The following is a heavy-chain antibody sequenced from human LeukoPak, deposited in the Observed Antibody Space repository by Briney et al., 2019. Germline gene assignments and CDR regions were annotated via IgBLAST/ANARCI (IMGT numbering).Heavy chain of an antibody. D-gene: IGHD3-10*01. CDR1: GGSISSSSYY. J-gene: IGHJ4*02. V-gene: IGHV4-39*07. CDR2: IYYSGST. Sequence: SETVSLTCTVSGGSISSSSYYWGWIRQPPGKGLEWIGSIYYSGSTYYNPSLKSRVTISVDTSKNQFSLKLSSVTAADTAVYYCASGYYYGSGGSFDYWGQGTLVTVSS. CDR3: ASGYYYGSGGSFDY.